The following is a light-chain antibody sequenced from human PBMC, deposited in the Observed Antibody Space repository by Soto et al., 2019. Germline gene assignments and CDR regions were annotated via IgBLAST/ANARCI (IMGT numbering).Light chain of an antibody. J-gene: IGKJ1*01. CDR1: QNIKNY. V-gene: IGKV1-39*01. Sequence: DIQMTQSPSSLSASLGDRVTITCRASQNIKNYLSWYQQKPGKAPKLLIYTASSLQSGVPSRFSGSGFGTDFSLTIDSLQPEDFASYYCQQSYSTPWTFGRGTKVDI. CDR3: QQSYSTPWT. CDR2: TAS.